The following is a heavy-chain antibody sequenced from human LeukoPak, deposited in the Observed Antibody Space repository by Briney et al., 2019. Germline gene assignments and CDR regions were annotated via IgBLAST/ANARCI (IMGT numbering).Heavy chain of an antibody. D-gene: IGHD6-19*01. CDR1: GGSFRGYY. Sequence: SETLSLTCAVYGGSFRGYYWSWIRQPPGKGLEWIGEINHSGSTTYNPSLKSRVTISVDTSKNQFSLKVTSVTAADTAVYYCASGGWYRGYWGQGTLVTVSS. J-gene: IGHJ4*02. V-gene: IGHV4-34*01. CDR3: ASGGWYRGY. CDR2: INHSGST.